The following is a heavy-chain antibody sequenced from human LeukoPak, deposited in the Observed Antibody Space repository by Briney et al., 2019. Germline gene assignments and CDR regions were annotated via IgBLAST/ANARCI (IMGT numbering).Heavy chain of an antibody. CDR3: ARRQYYDFWSGRGNWFDP. CDR1: GGSISSYY. V-gene: IGHV4-59*12. CDR2: IYYSGST. Sequence: SETLSLTCTVSGGSISSYYWSWIRQPPGKGLEWIGYIYYSGSTNYNPSLKSRVTISVDTSKNQFSLKLSSVTAADTAVYYCARRQYYDFWSGRGNWFDPWGQGTLVTVSS. D-gene: IGHD3-3*01. J-gene: IGHJ5*02.